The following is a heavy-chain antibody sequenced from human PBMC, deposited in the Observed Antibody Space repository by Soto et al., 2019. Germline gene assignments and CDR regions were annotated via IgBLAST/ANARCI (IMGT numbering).Heavy chain of an antibody. CDR1: GGSMSSYY. V-gene: IGHV4-59*08. Sequence: QVQLQESGPGLVKPSETLSLTCTVSGGSMSSYYWCWIRQPPGKGLVWIGYIYYSGSTNYNPSLKSRVTISVDTSKNQFSLKLNSVTAADTAVYCCARRWGGALDYWGQGTLVTVSS. D-gene: IGHD3-16*01. CDR3: ARRWGGALDY. CDR2: IYYSGST. J-gene: IGHJ4*02.